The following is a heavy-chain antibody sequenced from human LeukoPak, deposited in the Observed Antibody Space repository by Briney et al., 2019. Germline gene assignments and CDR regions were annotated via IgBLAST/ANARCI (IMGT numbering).Heavy chain of an antibody. CDR2: LYTKGSA. D-gene: IGHD6-13*01. CDR3: ARLSVAAAADY. Sequence: SETLSLTCTVSGVSISSGSYYWNWIRQPAGKGLEWIGRLYTKGSANYNPSLKGRVTISVDTSKNQFSLRLSSVTAADTAVYYCARLSVAAAADYWGQGTLVTVSS. V-gene: IGHV4-61*02. J-gene: IGHJ4*02. CDR1: GVSISSGSYY.